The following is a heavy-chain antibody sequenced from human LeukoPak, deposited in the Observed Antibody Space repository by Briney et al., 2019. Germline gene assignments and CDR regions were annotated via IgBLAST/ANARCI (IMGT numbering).Heavy chain of an antibody. D-gene: IGHD3-10*01. Sequence: GGSLRLSCAASGFTFGNHWMTWVRQAPGKGLEWLAHIKEDGSETAYVDSARGRFTIPRDNAKNSLYLQMSSLRDEDTAVYYCARDRGFFLFDYWGQGTLVSVSS. CDR1: GFTFGNHW. V-gene: IGHV3-7*01. CDR2: IKEDGSET. J-gene: IGHJ4*02. CDR3: ARDRGFFLFDY.